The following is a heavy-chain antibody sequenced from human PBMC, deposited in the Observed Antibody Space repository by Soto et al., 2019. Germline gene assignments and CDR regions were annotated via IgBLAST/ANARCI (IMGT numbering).Heavy chain of an antibody. D-gene: IGHD1-26*01. CDR2: IKQDGSEK. J-gene: IGHJ4*02. CDR3: ARPISGSVDY. V-gene: IGHV3-7*01. Sequence: GSLRLSCAASGFTFSRYWMSWVRQAPGKGLEWVANIKQDGSEKDYVDSVKGRFTISRDNAKNSLYLQMNSLRAEDTAVYYCARPISGSVDYWGQGTLVTVSS. CDR1: GFTFSRYW.